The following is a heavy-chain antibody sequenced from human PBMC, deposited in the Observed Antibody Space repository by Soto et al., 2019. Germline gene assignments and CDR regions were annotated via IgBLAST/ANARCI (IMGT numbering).Heavy chain of an antibody. D-gene: IGHD3-3*01. CDR2: ISAYNGNT. J-gene: IGHJ5*02. CDR1: GYTFTSYG. Sequence: ASVKVSCKGSGYTFTSYGISWVRQAPGQGLEWMGWISAYNGNTNYAQKLQGRVTMTTDTSTSTAYMELRSLRSDDTAVYYCARVSANLEWLLRSINWFDPWGQGTLVTVS. V-gene: IGHV1-18*04. CDR3: ARVSANLEWLLRSINWFDP.